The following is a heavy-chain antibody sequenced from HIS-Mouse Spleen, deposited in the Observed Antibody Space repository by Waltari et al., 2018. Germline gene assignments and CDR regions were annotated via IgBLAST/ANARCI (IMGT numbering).Heavy chain of an antibody. CDR1: GGSISSGGYY. CDR2: IYYMGTT. Sequence: QVQLQESGPGLVKPSHTLSLTCTVSGGSISSGGYYWSWIRHPPGKGLEWIGYIYYMGTTHYNPSPNSRVTISVDTSKNQFSLKRSSVTAADTAVYYCARSPYYDFWSGYSDNWFDPWGQGTLVTVSS. V-gene: IGHV4-31*03. D-gene: IGHD3-3*01. J-gene: IGHJ5*02. CDR3: ARSPYYDFWSGYSDNWFDP.